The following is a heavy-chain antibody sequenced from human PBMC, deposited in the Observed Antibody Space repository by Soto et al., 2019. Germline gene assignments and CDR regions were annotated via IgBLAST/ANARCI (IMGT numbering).Heavy chain of an antibody. V-gene: IGHV1-69*01. CDR3: ARDRDDYGSGNYYNRIDF. CDR1: GGIFSTYA. Sequence: QVQVIQSGAEVKKPGSSVKVSCQGSGGIFSTYAISWLRQAPGQGLEWMGGIIPIFGTPNYAQNFQGRGTITADESTSTAYMELSGLRSEDTAVYYCARDRDDYGSGNYYNRIDFWGQGTLVTVSS. J-gene: IGHJ4*02. CDR2: IIPIFGTP. D-gene: IGHD3-10*01.